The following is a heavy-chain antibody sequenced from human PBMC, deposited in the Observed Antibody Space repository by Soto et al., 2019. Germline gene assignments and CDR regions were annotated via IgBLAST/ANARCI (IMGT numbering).Heavy chain of an antibody. Sequence: ASVKVSCKASGYTFTSYDINWVRQATGQGLGWMGWMNPNSGNTGYAQKFQGRVTMTRNTSISTAYMELSSLRSEDTAVYYCATSSSGWHDAFDIWGQGTMVTVSS. V-gene: IGHV1-8*01. J-gene: IGHJ3*02. CDR1: GYTFTSYD. CDR3: ATSSSGWHDAFDI. CDR2: MNPNSGNT. D-gene: IGHD6-19*01.